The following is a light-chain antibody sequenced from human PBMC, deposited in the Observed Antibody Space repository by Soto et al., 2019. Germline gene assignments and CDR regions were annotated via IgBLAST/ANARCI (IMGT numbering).Light chain of an antibody. CDR3: XXYGRSPXFT. V-gene: IGKV3-20*01. CDR2: GAS. CDR1: QSVSSNY. J-gene: IGKJ2*01. Sequence: EIVLTQSPGTLSLSPGERATLSCRASQSVSSNYLAWYQQKPGQAPRLLIYGASRGAAGIPDRFSGSGSGTDFTLTISRLXPEXXXXXXXXXYGRSPXFTFGQGTKLEVK.